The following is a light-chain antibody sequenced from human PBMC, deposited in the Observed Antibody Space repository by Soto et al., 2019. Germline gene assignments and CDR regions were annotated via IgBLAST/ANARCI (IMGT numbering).Light chain of an antibody. CDR2: LNH. CDR3: AAWNDSLRAVV. Sequence: QSVLTQSPSASATPGQRVTISCSGGRSNIGTYAVNWYQQLPGTAPPLLIFLNHQRPSGGPDRCSGCNSGTSASLAISGPQSEDEVDYYCAAWNDSLRAVVFGGGTKLTVL. CDR1: RSNIGTYA. V-gene: IGLV1-44*01. J-gene: IGLJ2*01.